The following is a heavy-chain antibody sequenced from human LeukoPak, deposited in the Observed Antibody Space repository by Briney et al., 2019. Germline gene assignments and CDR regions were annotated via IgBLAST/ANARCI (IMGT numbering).Heavy chain of an antibody. Sequence: GGSLRLSCAVSGITLSNYGMSWVRQAPGKGLEWVAGISGSGGRTDYADSVKGRFTISRDNPKNTLYLQMNSLRAEDTAVYFCAKRGVVIRVILVGFHKEANYFDSWGQGVLVTVSS. CDR2: ISGSGGRT. V-gene: IGHV3-23*01. D-gene: IGHD3-22*01. J-gene: IGHJ4*02. CDR3: AKRGVVIRVILVGFHKEANYFDS. CDR1: GITLSNYG.